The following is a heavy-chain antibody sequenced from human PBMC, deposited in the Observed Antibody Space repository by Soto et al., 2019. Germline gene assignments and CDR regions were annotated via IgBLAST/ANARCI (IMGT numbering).Heavy chain of an antibody. D-gene: IGHD3-3*01. V-gene: IGHV1-3*01. Sequence: ASVKVSCKASGYTFTSYAMHWVRQAPGQRLEWMGWINAGNGNTKYSQKFQGRVTITRDTSASTAYMELSSLRSEDTAVYYCARARRFLEWSSRFDPWGQGTLVTVSS. CDR1: GYTFTSYA. CDR3: ARARRFLEWSSRFDP. CDR2: INAGNGNT. J-gene: IGHJ5*02.